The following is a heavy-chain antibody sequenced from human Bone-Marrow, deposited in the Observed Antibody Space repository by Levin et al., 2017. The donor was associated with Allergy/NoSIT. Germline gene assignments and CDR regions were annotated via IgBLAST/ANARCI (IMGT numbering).Heavy chain of an antibody. Sequence: GGSLRLSCAASGFIFRNYWMSWVRQAPGKGLEWVANIRQDGSDKFYVDSVKGRFTISRDNAKNSLYLQLNSLRVEDTAMFYCARDYGVAVADKFFDLWGQGTLVTVSS. CDR3: ARDYGVAVADKFFDL. V-gene: IGHV3-7*04. CDR1: GFIFRNYW. J-gene: IGHJ4*02. CDR2: IRQDGSDK. D-gene: IGHD6-19*01.